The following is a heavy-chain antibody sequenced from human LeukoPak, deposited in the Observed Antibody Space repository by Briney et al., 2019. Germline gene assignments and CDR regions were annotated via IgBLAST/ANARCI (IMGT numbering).Heavy chain of an antibody. D-gene: IGHD4-17*01. J-gene: IGHJ2*01. CDR1: GGSISSYY. V-gene: IGHV4-59*01. Sequence: SETLSLTCTVSGGSISSYYWSWIRQPPGKGLEWIGYIYYSGSTNYNPSLKSRVTISVDTSKNQFSLKLSSVTAADTAVYYCARETLYGESVNFDLWGRGTLVTVSS. CDR2: IYYSGST. CDR3: ARETLYGESVNFDL.